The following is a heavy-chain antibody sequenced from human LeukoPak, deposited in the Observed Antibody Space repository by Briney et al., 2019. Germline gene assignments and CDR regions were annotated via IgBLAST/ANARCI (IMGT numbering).Heavy chain of an antibody. V-gene: IGHV3-30*07. J-gene: IGHJ4*02. D-gene: IGHD3-22*01. CDR2: ISYDGSNK. Sequence: PGRSLRLSSAASGFTFSSYAMHWVRQAPGKGLEWVAVISYDGSNKYYADSVKGRFTISRDNSKNTLYLQMNSLRAEDTAVYYCAKDGSDYYDSSAPWVDYWGQGTLVTVSS. CDR3: AKDGSDYYDSSAPWVDY. CDR1: GFTFSSYA.